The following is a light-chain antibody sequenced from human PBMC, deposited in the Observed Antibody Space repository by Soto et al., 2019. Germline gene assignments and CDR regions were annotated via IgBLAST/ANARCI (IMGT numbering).Light chain of an antibody. CDR3: QQYNNWTWT. CDR1: QSVSSN. Sequence: EIVMTQSPATLSVSPGERATLSCRASQSVSSNLAWYQQKPGQAPRLLIYGASTRATGIPARFSGSGSGTECTLTISSLQSEDFAVYYCQQYNNWTWTFGQGTKVEIK. J-gene: IGKJ1*01. CDR2: GAS. V-gene: IGKV3-15*01.